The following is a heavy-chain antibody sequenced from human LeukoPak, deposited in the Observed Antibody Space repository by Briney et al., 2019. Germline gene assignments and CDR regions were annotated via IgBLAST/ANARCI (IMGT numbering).Heavy chain of an antibody. Sequence: SETLSLTCAVSGYSISGGYYWGWIRQPPGKGLEWIGSIYHSGSTYYNPSLKSRVTISVDTSKNQFSLKLSSVTAADTAVYYCARDEGYDTPGGWGQGTLVTVSS. D-gene: IGHD3-9*01. CDR2: IYHSGST. J-gene: IGHJ4*02. CDR1: GYSISGGYY. V-gene: IGHV4-38-2*02. CDR3: ARDEGYDTPGG.